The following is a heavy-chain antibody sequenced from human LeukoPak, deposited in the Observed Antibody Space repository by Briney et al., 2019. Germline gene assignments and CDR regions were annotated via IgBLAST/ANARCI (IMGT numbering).Heavy chain of an antibody. D-gene: IGHD3-22*01. V-gene: IGHV4-39*07. CDR1: GGSISSSSYY. CDR3: ARDNYYDSSGYSIDY. J-gene: IGHJ4*02. CDR2: IYYSGST. Sequence: PSKTLSLTCTVSGGSISSSSYYWGWIRQPPGKGLEWIGSIYYSGSTYYNPSLKSRVTISVDTSKNQFSLKLSSVTAADTAVYYCARDNYYDSSGYSIDYWGQGTLVTVSS.